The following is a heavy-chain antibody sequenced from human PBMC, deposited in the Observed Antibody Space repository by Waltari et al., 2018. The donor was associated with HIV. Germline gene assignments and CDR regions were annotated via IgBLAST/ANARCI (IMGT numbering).Heavy chain of an antibody. Sequence: LVESGGGVTKPGGSLRLSCTGYGFNFVDHWLRWARHAPGKGLEWVGRVTILNDGRKTDYSAPVKGRFWISRDDSKNTIFLHMNSLKAEDTGTYYCTTDSWAGLIHYGELFQYRYWGRGTQVTVSS. CDR2: VTILNDGRKT. D-gene: IGHD4-17*01. V-gene: IGHV3-15*01. J-gene: IGHJ4*02. CDR3: TTDSWAGLIHYGELFQYRY. CDR1: GFNFVDHW.